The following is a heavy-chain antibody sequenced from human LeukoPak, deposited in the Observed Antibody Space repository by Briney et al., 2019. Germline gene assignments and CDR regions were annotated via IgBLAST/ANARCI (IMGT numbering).Heavy chain of an antibody. V-gene: IGHV1-18*01. CDR2: ISAYNGNT. Sequence: ASVKVSCKASGYTFTSYGISWVRQAPGQGLEWMGWISAYNGNTNYAQKLQGRVTMTTDTSTSTAYMELRSLRSDDTAVYYCAKLYYDFWSGLLPLDYWGQGTLVTVSS. J-gene: IGHJ4*02. D-gene: IGHD3-3*01. CDR1: GYTFTSYG. CDR3: AKLYYDFWSGLLPLDY.